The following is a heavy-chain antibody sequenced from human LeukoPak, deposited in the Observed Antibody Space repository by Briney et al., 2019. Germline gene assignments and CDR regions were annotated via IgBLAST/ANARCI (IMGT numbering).Heavy chain of an antibody. Sequence: PGGSLRLSCTASGFTFSSYAMSWVRRAPGKGLEWVSSISSSSSYIYYADSVKGRFTISRDNAKNSLYLQMNSLRAEDTAVYYCARGLSGYGIDYWGQGTLVTVSS. CDR3: ARGLSGYGIDY. CDR2: ISSSSSYI. CDR1: GFTFSSYA. V-gene: IGHV3-21*01. D-gene: IGHD3-3*01. J-gene: IGHJ4*02.